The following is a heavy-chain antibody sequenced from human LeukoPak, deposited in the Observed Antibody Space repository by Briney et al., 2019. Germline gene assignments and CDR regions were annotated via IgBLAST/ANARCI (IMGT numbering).Heavy chain of an antibody. CDR1: GFTFSSYW. D-gene: IGHD6-13*01. Sequence: GGSLRLSCAASGFTFSSYWMSWVRQAPGKGLEWVANIQQDGSEKYYVDSVKGRFTISRDSAKNSLYLQTNSLRAEDTAVYYCAKIGAAGNAFDIWGQGTMVTVSS. CDR2: IQQDGSEK. V-gene: IGHV3-7*01. CDR3: AKIGAAGNAFDI. J-gene: IGHJ3*02.